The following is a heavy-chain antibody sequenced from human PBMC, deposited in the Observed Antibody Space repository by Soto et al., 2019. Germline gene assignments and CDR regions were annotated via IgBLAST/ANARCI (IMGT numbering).Heavy chain of an antibody. CDR1: GITFSNYA. CDR2: ISGGGGST. CDR3: AKFISPIVGAQFGDAFDI. D-gene: IGHD1-26*01. V-gene: IGHV3-23*01. Sequence: GGSLRLSCAMSGITFSNYAVSWVRQAPGKGLEWVSAISGGGGSTYYADPVKGRFTISRDNSKNTVYLQMSSLRAKDTAVYYCAKFISPIVGAQFGDAFDIWGQGTMVTVSS. J-gene: IGHJ3*02.